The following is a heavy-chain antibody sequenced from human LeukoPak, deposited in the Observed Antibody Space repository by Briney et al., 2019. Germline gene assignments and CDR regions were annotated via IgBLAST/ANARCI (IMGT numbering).Heavy chain of an antibody. V-gene: IGHV3-23*01. CDR1: GFTFSSHW. CDR3: ANSVSSYYDSSGYESSYYYGMDV. D-gene: IGHD3-22*01. J-gene: IGHJ6*02. Sequence: PGGSLRLSCAASGFTFSSHWMSWVRQAPGKGLEWVSAISGSGGSTYYADSVKGRFTISRDNSKNTLYLQMNSLRAEDTAVYYCANSVSSYYDSSGYESSYYYGMDVWGQGTTVTVSS. CDR2: ISGSGGST.